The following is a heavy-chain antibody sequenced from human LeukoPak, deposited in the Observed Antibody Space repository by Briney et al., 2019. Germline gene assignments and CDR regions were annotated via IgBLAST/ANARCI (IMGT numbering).Heavy chain of an antibody. CDR3: ARGDYYYGMDV. CDR1: RVTASSNY. J-gene: IGHJ6*02. Sequence: GGALRLSRAPSRVTASSNYMSWVRDAPGEGLGRGSVIYSGVSTYYTDPAKGRFTTSTDNSKNTLYLQMNTLRAEDTAVYYSARGDYYYGMDVWGQGTTVTVSS. CDR2: IYSGVST. V-gene: IGHV3-53*01.